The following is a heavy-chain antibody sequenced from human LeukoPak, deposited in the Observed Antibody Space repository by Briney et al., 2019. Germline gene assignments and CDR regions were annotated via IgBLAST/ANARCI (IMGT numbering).Heavy chain of an antibody. CDR3: AKDLRGYSYGYFTDY. D-gene: IGHD5-18*01. CDR1: GFTFSSYG. J-gene: IGHJ4*02. Sequence: PGGSLRLSCAASGFTFSSYGMHWVRQAPGKGLDWVAFIRYDGSKKYYADSVKGRFTISRDNSKNTLYLQMNSLRAEDTAVYYCAKDLRGYSYGYFTDYWGQGTLVTVSS. CDR2: IRYDGSKK. V-gene: IGHV3-30*02.